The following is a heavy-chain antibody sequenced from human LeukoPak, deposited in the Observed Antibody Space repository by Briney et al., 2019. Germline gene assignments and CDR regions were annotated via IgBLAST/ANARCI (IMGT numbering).Heavy chain of an antibody. CDR3: ARVRRVKRIVVVTAIFYAFDI. D-gene: IGHD2-21*02. CDR1: GGSISSSNW. CDR2: IYHSGST. J-gene: IGHJ3*02. V-gene: IGHV4-4*02. Sequence: SETLSLTCAVSGGSISSSNWWSWVRQPPGKGLEWIGEIYHSGSTNYNPSLKSRVTISVDKSKNQFSLKLSSVTAADTAVYYCARVRRVKRIVVVTAIFYAFDIWGQGTMVTVSS.